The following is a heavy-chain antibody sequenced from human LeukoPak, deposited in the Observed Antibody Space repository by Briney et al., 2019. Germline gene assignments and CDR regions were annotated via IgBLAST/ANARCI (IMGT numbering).Heavy chain of an antibody. CDR1: GGSISSYY. V-gene: IGHV4-59*01. J-gene: IGHJ3*02. D-gene: IGHD6-13*01. CDR2: IYYSGST. CDR3: ASTPGYSSSWYSDDFDI. Sequence: SETLSLTCTVSGGSISSYYWSWIRQPPGKGLEWIGYIYYSGSTNYNPSLKSRVTISVDTSKNQFALKLSSVTAADTAVYYWASTPGYSSSWYSDDFDIWGEGTMVTVSS.